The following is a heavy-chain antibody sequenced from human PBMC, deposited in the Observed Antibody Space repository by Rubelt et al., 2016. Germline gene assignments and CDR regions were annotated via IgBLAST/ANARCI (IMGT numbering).Heavy chain of an antibody. Sequence: QLQLQESGPGLVKPSETLSLTCTVSGGFIRNNSYYWGWIRQPPGKGLEWIGSVYYSGRTSYSPSLKRRVTISVDTSKNQFSLVLTVMTAADTAANYCAREIPLDSSGPLGDYWGQGTLVTVSA. V-gene: IGHV4-39*07. D-gene: IGHD3-22*01. J-gene: IGHJ4*02. CDR3: AREIPLDSSGPLGDY. CDR1: GGFIRNNSYY. CDR2: VYYSGRT.